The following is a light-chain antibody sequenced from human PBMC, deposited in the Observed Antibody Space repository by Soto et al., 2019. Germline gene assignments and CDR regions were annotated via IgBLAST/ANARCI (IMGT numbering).Light chain of an antibody. J-gene: IGKJ4*01. Sequence: ENVLTQSPGTLSLSPGERATLSYRASQSLSSSYLAWYQQKPGQAPRLLIYGASSRATGIPDRFSGSGSGTDFTLTISRLEPEDFAVYYCQQFATSPLTFGGGTKVEIK. CDR3: QQFATSPLT. CDR1: QSLSSSY. V-gene: IGKV3-20*01. CDR2: GAS.